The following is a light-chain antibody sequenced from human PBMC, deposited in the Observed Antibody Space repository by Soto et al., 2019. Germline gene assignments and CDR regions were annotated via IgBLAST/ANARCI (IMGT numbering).Light chain of an antibody. J-gene: IGKJ5*01. CDR1: QTVSTNY. V-gene: IGKV3D-20*02. CDR2: GAS. Sequence: EIVLTQSPGTLSLSPGERATLSCRSSQTVSTNYLAWYQQKPGQAPRLLIYGASSRATGIPDRFSGSGPGTDFTLTISSLEPEDFAVYYCQQRSSWPLTFGQGTRLEIK. CDR3: QQRSSWPLT.